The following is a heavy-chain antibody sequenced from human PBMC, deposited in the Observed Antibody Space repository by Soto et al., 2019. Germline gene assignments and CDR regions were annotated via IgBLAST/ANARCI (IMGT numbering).Heavy chain of an antibody. J-gene: IGHJ4*02. Sequence: QVQLVQSGAEVKKPGASVKVSCKASGYTFTSYDINWVRQATGQGLEWMGWMNPNSGNTGYAQKFQGRVTMTRNTSISTAYMELSSLRSEDTAVYYCARYIRCSTSVKRYYFDYWGQGTLVTVSS. V-gene: IGHV1-8*01. CDR3: ARYIRCSTSVKRYYFDY. CDR2: MNPNSGNT. CDR1: GYTFTSYD. D-gene: IGHD2-2*01.